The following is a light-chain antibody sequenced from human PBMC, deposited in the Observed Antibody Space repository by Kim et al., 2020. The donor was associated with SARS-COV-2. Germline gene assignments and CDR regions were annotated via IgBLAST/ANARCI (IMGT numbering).Light chain of an antibody. CDR2: KAS. CDR1: QSISSW. Sequence: DIQMTQSPSTLSASVGDRVSITCRASQSISSWLAWYQQKPGKAPKLLIYKASSLETGVPSRFSRSGSGTEFTLTISSLQPDDFATYYCQQYSTYSYTFGQGTKLEI. V-gene: IGKV1-5*03. J-gene: IGKJ2*01. CDR3: QQYSTYSYT.